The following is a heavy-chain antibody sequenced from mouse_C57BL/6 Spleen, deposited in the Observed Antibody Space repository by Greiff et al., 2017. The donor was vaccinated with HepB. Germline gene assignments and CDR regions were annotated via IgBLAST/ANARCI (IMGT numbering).Heavy chain of an antibody. V-gene: IGHV6-3*01. CDR2: IRLKSDNYAT. Sequence: EVKLVESGGGLVQPGGSMKLSCVASGFTFSNYWMNWVRQSPEKGLEWVAQIRLKSDNYATHYAESVKGRFTISRDDSKSSVYLQMNNLRAEDTGIYYCTTTTVVATDYAMDYWGQGTSVTVSS. J-gene: IGHJ4*01. CDR1: GFTFSNYW. CDR3: TTTTVVATDYAMDY. D-gene: IGHD1-1*01.